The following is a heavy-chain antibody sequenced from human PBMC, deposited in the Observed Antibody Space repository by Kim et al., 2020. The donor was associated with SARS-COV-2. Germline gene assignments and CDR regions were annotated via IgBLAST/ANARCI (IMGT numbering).Heavy chain of an antibody. CDR2: IIPIFGTA. D-gene: IGHD2-15*01. V-gene: IGHV1-69*13. CDR3: ASGIQGYCSGGSCYPNDY. Sequence: SVKVSCKASGGTFSSYAISWVRQAPGQGLEWMGGIIPIFGTANYAQKFQGRVTITADESTSTAYMELSSLRSEDTAVYYCASGIQGYCSGGSCYPNDYWGQGTLVTVSS. J-gene: IGHJ4*02. CDR1: GGTFSSYA.